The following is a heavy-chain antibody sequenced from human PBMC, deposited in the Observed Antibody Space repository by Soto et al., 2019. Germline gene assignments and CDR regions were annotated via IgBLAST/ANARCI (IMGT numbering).Heavy chain of an antibody. J-gene: IGHJ3*02. CDR3: ARDSLVSSGGGINDTFDI. Sequence: QLQLQESGSGLVQPSQTLSLTCAVSGGSISSGGYSYSWIRQPPGKGLEWIGCIYHSDNTRYSPSLTNRVTISVERSKNQLSLLLSSATAADTAVYYCARDSLVSSGGGINDTFDIWGPGTMVTVSS. CDR2: IYHSDNT. CDR1: GGSISSGGYS. D-gene: IGHD3-22*01. V-gene: IGHV4-30-2*01.